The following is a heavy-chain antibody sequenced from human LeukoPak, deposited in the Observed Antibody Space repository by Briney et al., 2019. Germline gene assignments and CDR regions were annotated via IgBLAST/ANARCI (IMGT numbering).Heavy chain of an antibody. V-gene: IGHV3-30*04. CDR3: AREGRYGVYTAGYFDY. CDR2: ISYDAYDGSNE. CDR1: VFTFSSYS. Sequence: GGSLRLSCIASVFTFSSYSMHWVRQAPGKGLEWVASISYDAYDGSNEDYADSVKGRFPISRDNSKDTLYLEMNSLRVEDMAVYYCAREGRYGVYTAGYFDYWGRGTLVTVSS. J-gene: IGHJ4*02. D-gene: IGHD4-17*01.